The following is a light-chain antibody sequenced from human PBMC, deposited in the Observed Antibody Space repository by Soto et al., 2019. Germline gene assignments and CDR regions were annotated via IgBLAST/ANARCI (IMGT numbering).Light chain of an antibody. CDR1: QSVSSN. CDR2: GAS. Sequence: VMTQSPATLSVSPGERATLSCRASQSVSSNLAWYQQKPGQAPRLLIYGASTRATGIPARFSGSGSGTEFTLTISSLQSEDFAVYYCRQYNNWPRTFGQGTKV. CDR3: RQYNNWPRT. J-gene: IGKJ1*01. V-gene: IGKV3-15*01.